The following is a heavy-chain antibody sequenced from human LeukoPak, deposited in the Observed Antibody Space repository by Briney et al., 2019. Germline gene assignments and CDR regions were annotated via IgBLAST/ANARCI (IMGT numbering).Heavy chain of an antibody. CDR3: ARGSLRDNWNDEPQTY. Sequence: MASETLSLTCTVSGGSISSYYWSWIRQPPGKGLEWIGYIYYSGSTNYNPSLKSRVTISVDTSKNQFSLKLSSVTAADTAVYYCARGSLRDNWNDEPQTYWGQGTLVTVSS. J-gene: IGHJ4*02. V-gene: IGHV4-59*01. D-gene: IGHD1-20*01. CDR2: IYYSGST. CDR1: GGSISSYY.